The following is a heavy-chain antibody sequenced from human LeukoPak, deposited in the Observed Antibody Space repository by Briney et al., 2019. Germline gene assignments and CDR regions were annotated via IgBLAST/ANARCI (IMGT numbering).Heavy chain of an antibody. D-gene: IGHD1-26*01. CDR1: GYTFTSYY. CDR3: ARDLELQDTSEHY. CDR2: INPSGGST. V-gene: IGHV1-46*01. Sequence: GASVKVSCKASGYTFTSYYMHWVRQAPGQGLEWMGIINPSGGSTSYAQKFQGRVTMTRDVSTSTVYMELSSLRSEDTAVYHCARDLELQDTSEHYWGQGTLVTVSS. J-gene: IGHJ4*02.